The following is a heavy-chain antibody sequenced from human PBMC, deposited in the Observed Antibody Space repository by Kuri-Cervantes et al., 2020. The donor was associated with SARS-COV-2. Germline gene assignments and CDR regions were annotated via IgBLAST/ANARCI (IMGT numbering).Heavy chain of an antibody. V-gene: IGHV3-48*01. CDR3: ARGEYCSSTSCYYYYYMDV. Sequence: GESLKISCAASGFTVSSNYMSWVRQAPGKGLEWVSYISSSSSTIYYADSVKDRFTISRDNAKNSLYLQMNSLRAEDTAVYYCARGEYCSSTSCYYYYYMDVWGKGTTVTVSS. CDR2: ISSSSSTI. J-gene: IGHJ6*03. D-gene: IGHD2-2*01. CDR1: GFTVSSNY.